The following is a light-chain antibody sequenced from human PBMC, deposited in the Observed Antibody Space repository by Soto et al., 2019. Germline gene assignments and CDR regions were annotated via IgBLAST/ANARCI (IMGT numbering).Light chain of an antibody. Sequence: DIQMTQSPSTLPASVGDRVTITYRANQSISTWLAWYQQKPGKAPNLLIYKASRLESGVPSRFSGSGSGTEFTITISSLQPDDFANYYCQQYNSYPWTFGQGTTADMK. CDR3: QQYNSYPWT. V-gene: IGKV1-5*03. J-gene: IGKJ1*01. CDR2: KAS. CDR1: QSISTW.